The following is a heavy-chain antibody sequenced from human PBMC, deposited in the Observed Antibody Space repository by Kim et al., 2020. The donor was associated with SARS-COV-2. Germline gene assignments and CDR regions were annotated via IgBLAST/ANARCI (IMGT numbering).Heavy chain of an antibody. Sequence: ASVKVSCKASGYTFTSYGISWVRQAPGQGLEWMGWISAYNGNTNYAQKLQGRVTMTTDTSTSTAYMELRSLRSDDTAVYYCARVQVPDYYDSSGYYHGAFDIWGQGTMVTVSS. V-gene: IGHV1-18*01. CDR1: GYTFTSYG. J-gene: IGHJ3*02. CDR2: ISAYNGNT. CDR3: ARVQVPDYYDSSGYYHGAFDI. D-gene: IGHD3-22*01.